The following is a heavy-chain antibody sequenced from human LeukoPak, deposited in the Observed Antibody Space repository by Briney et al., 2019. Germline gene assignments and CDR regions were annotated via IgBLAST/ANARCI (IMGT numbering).Heavy chain of an antibody. CDR3: AKDIGRLVCGMDV. V-gene: IGHV3-9*01. CDR2: ISWNSGSI. J-gene: IGHJ6*02. D-gene: IGHD3-9*01. Sequence: PGKSLRLSCAASGFTFDDYAMHWVRQAPGKGLEWVSGISWNSGSIDYADSVKGRFTISRDNAKHSLYLQMNSLRAEDTALYYCAKDIGRLVCGMDVWGQGTTVTVSS. CDR1: GFTFDDYA.